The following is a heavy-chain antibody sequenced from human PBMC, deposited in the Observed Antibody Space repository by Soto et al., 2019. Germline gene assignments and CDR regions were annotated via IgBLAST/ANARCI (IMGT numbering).Heavy chain of an antibody. D-gene: IGHD3-16*01. Sequence: QVQLVQSGDEVRKPGSSVKVSCKASGYIFVNYGIAWVRQAPGQGLEWVGWISPYSGNTHYASKAQGRLTMXTXTXXSTAYMDLGSLTSDDTAVYYCAMVDNYVTPTPQDVWGQGTTVTVSS. CDR1: GYIFVNYG. J-gene: IGHJ6*02. CDR3: AMVDNYVTPTPQDV. CDR2: ISPYSGNT. V-gene: IGHV1-18*01.